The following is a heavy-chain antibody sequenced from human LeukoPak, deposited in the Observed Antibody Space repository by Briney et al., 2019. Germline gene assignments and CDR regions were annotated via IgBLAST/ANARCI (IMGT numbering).Heavy chain of an antibody. CDR3: ARRVATSTYYFDF. CDR2: IYPGDSDT. V-gene: IGHV5-51*01. D-gene: IGHD5-12*01. CDR1: GYSFTSYW. Sequence: GESLKISCKSSGYSFTSYWIAWVRQMPGKGLEWMGIIYPGDSDTRYSPSFQGQVTISADKSSSTAYLQWSSLKASDTAMYYCARRVATSTYYFDFWGQGTLVTVSS. J-gene: IGHJ4*02.